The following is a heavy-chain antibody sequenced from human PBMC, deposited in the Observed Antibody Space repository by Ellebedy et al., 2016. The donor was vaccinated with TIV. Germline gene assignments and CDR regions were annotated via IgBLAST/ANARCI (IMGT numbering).Heavy chain of an antibody. D-gene: IGHD4-23*01. Sequence: GESLKISCAASGLTFSSHAIRWVRQAPGKGLEWVSSITASGGNTYYADSVKGRFTISRDNSKDTLFLQMNSLRAEDTAIYFCARDPVGVGPAFDVWGQGTMVTVSS. CDR3: ARDPVGVGPAFDV. V-gene: IGHV3-23*01. CDR1: GLTFSSHA. J-gene: IGHJ3*01. CDR2: ITASGGNT.